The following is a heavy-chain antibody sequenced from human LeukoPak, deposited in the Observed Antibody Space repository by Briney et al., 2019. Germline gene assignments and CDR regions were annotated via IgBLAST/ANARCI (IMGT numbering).Heavy chain of an antibody. D-gene: IGHD3-22*01. J-gene: IGHJ5*01. CDR1: GFTFSKYG. V-gene: IGHV3-30*18. CDR2: ILNDGSNE. Sequence: GGSLRLSCEASGFTFSKYGMHWLRQAPGKGLEWVAVILNDGSNEYYIDSVKGRLTISRDNSRNTLYLQMDSLRPEDTAVYYCAKAWRLYDSSVYFYSWGQGPLAPVAS. CDR3: AKAWRLYDSSVYFYS.